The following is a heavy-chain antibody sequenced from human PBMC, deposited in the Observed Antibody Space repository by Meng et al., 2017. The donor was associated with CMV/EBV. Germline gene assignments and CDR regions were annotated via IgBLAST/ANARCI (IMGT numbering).Heavy chain of an antibody. D-gene: IGHD1-26*01. V-gene: IGHV3-30-3*01. J-gene: IGHJ6*02. CDR1: GFTFSSYA. CDR3: ARDRLLPGTYDYYYGMDV. Sequence: GGSLRLSCAASGFTFSSYAMYWVRQAPGKGLECVAVISYDGNDKYYADSLKGRFTISRDNSKNTLYLQMSTLRTEDTAVYYCARDRLLPGTYDYYYGMDVWGQGTTVTVSS. CDR2: ISYDGNDK.